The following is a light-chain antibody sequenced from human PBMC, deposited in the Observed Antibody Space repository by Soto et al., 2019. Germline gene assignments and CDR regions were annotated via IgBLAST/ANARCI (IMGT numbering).Light chain of an antibody. CDR3: CSFAGRSRV. V-gene: IGLV2-11*01. Sequence: QSALTQPRSVSGSPGQSVTISCTGTDSDVGRYIYVSWYKQHPGEAPTLIIFDVNKRPSGVPDRFSGSKSGNTASPTISGLQADDEADYYCCSFAGRSRVFGTGTKVTVL. CDR1: DSDVGRYIY. J-gene: IGLJ1*01. CDR2: DVN.